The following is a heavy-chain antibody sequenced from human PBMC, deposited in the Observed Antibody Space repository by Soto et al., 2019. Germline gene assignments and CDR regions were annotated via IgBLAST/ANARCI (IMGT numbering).Heavy chain of an antibody. Sequence: LRLSCAASGFTFSSYAMHWVRQAPGKGLEWVAVISYDGSNKYYADSVKGRFTISRDNSKNTLYLQMNSLRAEDTAVYYCARVSGITFGGVIVIRNGMDVWGQGTTVTVSS. D-gene: IGHD3-16*02. CDR2: ISYDGSNK. V-gene: IGHV3-30-3*01. J-gene: IGHJ6*02. CDR1: GFTFSSYA. CDR3: ARVSGITFGGVIVIRNGMDV.